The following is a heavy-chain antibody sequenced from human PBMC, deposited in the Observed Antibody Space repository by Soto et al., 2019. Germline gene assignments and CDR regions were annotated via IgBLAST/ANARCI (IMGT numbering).Heavy chain of an antibody. J-gene: IGHJ4*02. CDR1: GGSISSGGYY. CDR3: ARDLSYNHFDY. Sequence: QVQLQESGPGLVKPSQTLSLTCTVSGGSISSGGYYWSWIRQHPGKGLEWIGYIYYSGSTYYNPSLKSRVITSVDTSNNQFSLKLRSVTAADTAVYSCARDLSYNHFDYWGQGTLVTVSS. D-gene: IGHD1-1*01. CDR2: IYYSGST. V-gene: IGHV4-31*03.